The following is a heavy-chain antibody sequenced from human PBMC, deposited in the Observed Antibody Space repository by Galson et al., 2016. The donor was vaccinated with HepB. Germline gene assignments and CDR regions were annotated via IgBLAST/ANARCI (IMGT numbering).Heavy chain of an antibody. CDR2: ILFDGTNK. D-gene: IGHD4-17*01. CDR1: GFSFSSYA. CDR3: ARDPRDYGDYGYFDY. V-gene: IGHV3-30-3*01. J-gene: IGHJ4*02. Sequence: SLRLSCAASGFSFSSYAMHWVRQAPGKGLEWVAVILFDGTNKYHADSVKGRFTISRDNSRNTLFLQMNSLSAEDTAMYYCARDPRDYGDYGYFDYWGQGTLVTVSS.